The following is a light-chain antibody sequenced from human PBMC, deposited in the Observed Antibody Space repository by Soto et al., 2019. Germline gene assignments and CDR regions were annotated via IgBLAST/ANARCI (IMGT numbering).Light chain of an antibody. V-gene: IGKV1-5*03. CDR3: QQLNAYPLT. Sequence: DIQMTQSPSTLSACVGDRVTVTCRASQSVGTWLAWYQQKPGRAPKLLIYKASTLKSGVPSRFSGSGSGTDFTLTISNLQPEDFATYYCQQLNAYPLTFGQGTRLEI. J-gene: IGKJ5*01. CDR1: QSVGTW. CDR2: KAS.